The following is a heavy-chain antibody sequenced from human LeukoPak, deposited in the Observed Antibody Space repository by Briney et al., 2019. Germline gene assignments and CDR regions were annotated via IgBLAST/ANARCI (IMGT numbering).Heavy chain of an antibody. V-gene: IGHV1-3*01. D-gene: IGHD6-19*01. CDR3: ARVAGAVASTVWRYFDL. J-gene: IGHJ2*01. Sequence: ASVKVSCKASGYTFTSYAMHWVRQAPGQRLEWMGWINAGNGNTKYSQKFQGRVTITRDTSASTAYMELSSLRSEDTAVYYCARVAGAVASTVWRYFDLWGRGTLVTVSS. CDR2: INAGNGNT. CDR1: GYTFTSYA.